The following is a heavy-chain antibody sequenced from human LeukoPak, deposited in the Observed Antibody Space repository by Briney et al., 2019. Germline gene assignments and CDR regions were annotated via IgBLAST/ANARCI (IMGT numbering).Heavy chain of an antibody. V-gene: IGHV3-64*01. CDR3: ARGVAPTSIDY. CDR2: ISSNGGST. Sequence: PGGSLRLSCAASGFTFSSYAMHWVRQAPGKGLGYVSAISSNGGSTYYANSVKGRFTISRDNSKNTLYLQMGSLRAEDMAVYYCARGVAPTSIDYWGQGTLVTVSS. CDR1: GFTFSSYA. D-gene: IGHD2-15*01. J-gene: IGHJ4*02.